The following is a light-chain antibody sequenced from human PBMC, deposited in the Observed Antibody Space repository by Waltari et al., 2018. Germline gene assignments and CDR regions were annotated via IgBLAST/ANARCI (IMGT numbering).Light chain of an antibody. CDR3: QQYYTTPWT. CDR1: QSVLYSSNNRNY. CDR2: WAS. J-gene: IGKJ1*01. V-gene: IGKV4-1*01. Sequence: DIVMTQSPDSLAVSLGERATINCKSSQSVLYSSNNRNYLAWYQQKPGRSPKLVIYWASTRESGVPDRFSGSGSGTDFTLTISSLQAEDVATYYCQQYYTTPWTFGQGTKVEIK.